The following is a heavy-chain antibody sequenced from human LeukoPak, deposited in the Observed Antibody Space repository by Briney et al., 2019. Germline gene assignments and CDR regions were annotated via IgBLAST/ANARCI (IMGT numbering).Heavy chain of an antibody. CDR2: IHYSGTT. CDR1: GGSISAYY. D-gene: IGHD6-6*01. CDR3: ARFGTSSSRFFDQ. J-gene: IGHJ4*02. Sequence: SETLSLTCTVSGGSISAYYWSWIRQPPGKGLEWIGYIHYSGTTNYYPSLKSRVTIALDTSKNQFSLKLNSVTAADTAVYYCARFGTSSSRFFDQWGQGSLVTVSS. V-gene: IGHV4-59*01.